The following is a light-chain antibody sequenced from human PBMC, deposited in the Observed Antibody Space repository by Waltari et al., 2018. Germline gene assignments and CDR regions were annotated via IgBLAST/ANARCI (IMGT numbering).Light chain of an antibody. V-gene: IGKV3-20*01. Sequence: IVLTPPPDTLSLSPGPRATLPCRASQTINNNFLVWYQQKPGQAPRLLIHGASSRATGFPDRFSGSGSGTDFTLTISRLEPEDVAVYYCQQYDGSILTFGGGTKVEI. CDR3: QQYDGSILT. CDR1: QTINNNF. J-gene: IGKJ4*01. CDR2: GAS.